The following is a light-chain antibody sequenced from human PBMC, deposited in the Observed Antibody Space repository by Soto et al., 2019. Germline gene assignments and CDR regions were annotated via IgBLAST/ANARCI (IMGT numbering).Light chain of an antibody. Sequence: QSALTQPASVSGXPGQSIAISCTGTNSDVGAYNHVSWYQHHPGKAPKLMIYEVNNRPSGVSDRFSGSKSGYTASLTISGLQAEDEADYYCCSYTTSNTRVFGTGTKLTVL. CDR3: CSYTTSNTRV. CDR2: EVN. CDR1: NSDVGAYNH. J-gene: IGLJ1*01. V-gene: IGLV2-14*01.